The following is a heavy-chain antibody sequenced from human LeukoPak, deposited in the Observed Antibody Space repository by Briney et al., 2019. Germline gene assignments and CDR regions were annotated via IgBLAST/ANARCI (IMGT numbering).Heavy chain of an antibody. V-gene: IGHV3-21*01. CDR3: ARGEEYYYDSSGFDY. CDR2: ISSSSSYI. CDR1: GFTFDDYV. Sequence: GGSLRLSCAASGFTFDDYVVTWVRQAPGKGLEWVSSISSSSSYIYYADSVKGRFTISRDNAKNSLYLQMNSLRAEDTAVYYCARGEEYYYDSSGFDYWGQGTLVTVSS. J-gene: IGHJ4*02. D-gene: IGHD3-22*01.